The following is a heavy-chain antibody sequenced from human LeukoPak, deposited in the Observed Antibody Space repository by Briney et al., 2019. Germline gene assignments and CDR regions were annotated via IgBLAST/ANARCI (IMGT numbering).Heavy chain of an antibody. D-gene: IGHD5-18*01. CDR2: IYYSGST. CDR1: GGSISSGGYS. Sequence: SQTLSLTCAVSGGSISSGGYSWSWIRQPPGTGLEWIGYIYYSGSTYYNPSLKSRVTISVDTSKNQFSLKLSSVTAADTAVYYCARERIQLWLHAFDIWGQGTMVTVSS. CDR3: ARERIQLWLHAFDI. V-gene: IGHV4-30-4*07. J-gene: IGHJ3*02.